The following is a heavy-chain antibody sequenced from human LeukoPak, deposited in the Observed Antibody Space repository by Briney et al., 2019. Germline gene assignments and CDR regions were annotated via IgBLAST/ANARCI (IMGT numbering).Heavy chain of an antibody. D-gene: IGHD3-3*01. Sequence: GGSLRLSCAASGFTFSGYSMNWVRQAPGKGLEWVSSISSSSSYIYYADSVKGRFTISRDNAKNSLYLQMNSLRAEDTAVYYCASVPIFGVVIIDDYWGQGTLVTVSS. J-gene: IGHJ4*02. CDR1: GFTFSGYS. CDR3: ASVPIFGVVIIDDY. V-gene: IGHV3-21*01. CDR2: ISSSSSYI.